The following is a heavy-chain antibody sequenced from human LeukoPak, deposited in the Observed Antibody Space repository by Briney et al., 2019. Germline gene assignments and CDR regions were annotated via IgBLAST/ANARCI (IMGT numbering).Heavy chain of an antibody. CDR3: ARGGGWSPYYFDF. Sequence: SETLSLTCTVSGGSISSYYWSWIRQPPGKGLEWIGYIYYSGSPNYNPSLKSRLIISVDMSGNQFSLKLSSVTAEDTAVYYCARGGGWSPYYFDFWGQGTLVTVSS. CDR1: GGSISSYY. J-gene: IGHJ4*02. V-gene: IGHV4-59*01. D-gene: IGHD6-19*01. CDR2: IYYSGSP.